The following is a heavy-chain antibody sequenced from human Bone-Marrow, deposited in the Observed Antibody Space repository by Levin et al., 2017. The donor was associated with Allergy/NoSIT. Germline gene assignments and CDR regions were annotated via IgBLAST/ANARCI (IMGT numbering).Heavy chain of an antibody. CDR1: GFNFDHYA. Sequence: LPGGSLRLSCAASGFNFDHYAMHWVRQAPGKGLEWVSGISWNSGSIGYEDSVKGRFTISRDNAKNSLYLQMNSLRPEDTAFYYCAKDTEYYYDSTGYYNYWGQGTLVTVSS. J-gene: IGHJ4*02. D-gene: IGHD3-22*01. V-gene: IGHV3-9*01. CDR3: AKDTEYYYDSTGYYNY. CDR2: ISWNSGSI.